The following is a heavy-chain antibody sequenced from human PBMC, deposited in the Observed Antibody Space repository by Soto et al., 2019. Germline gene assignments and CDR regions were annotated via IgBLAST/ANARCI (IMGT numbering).Heavy chain of an antibody. CDR3: ARDRLQLPPGGDYYYVIDV. CDR2: ISAYNGNT. CDR1: GYTFTSYG. V-gene: IGHV1-18*04. Sequence: ASVKVSCKASGYTFTSYGISWVRQAPGQGLEWMGWISAYNGNTNYAQKLQGRVTMTTDTSTSTAYMELRSLRSDDTAVYYCARDRLQLPPGGDYYYVIDVWGQGTTVTVSS. J-gene: IGHJ6*02. D-gene: IGHD1-1*01.